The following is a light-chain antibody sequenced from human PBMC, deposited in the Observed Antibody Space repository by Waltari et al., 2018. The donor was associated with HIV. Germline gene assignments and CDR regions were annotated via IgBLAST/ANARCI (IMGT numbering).Light chain of an antibody. J-gene: IGKJ1*01. CDR1: QSISSG. Sequence: DIQMTQSPSTLSASVGDRVTITCRASQSISSGLAWYQQKPGKAPKLLIYKASTLESGVPSRFSGSGSGTEFTLTISSLKPDDFATYYCQQYDSYLWTFGQGTKVE. CDR3: QQYDSYLWT. CDR2: KAS. V-gene: IGKV1-5*03.